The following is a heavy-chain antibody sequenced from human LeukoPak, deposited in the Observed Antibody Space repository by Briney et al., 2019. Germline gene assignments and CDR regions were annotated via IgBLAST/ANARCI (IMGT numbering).Heavy chain of an antibody. J-gene: IGHJ4*02. D-gene: IGHD3-22*01. CDR3: AKDGDTGGYSYFDY. CDR2: MNQHGSEK. Sequence: GGSLRLSCAASGFTLSFYWMNWVRQAPGKGLEWVANMNQHGSEKYYVGSVKGRFTISRDNAKNSLYLQMNSLRAEDTAVYFCAKDGDTGGYSYFDYWGQGTLVTVSS. CDR1: GFTLSFYW. V-gene: IGHV3-7*01.